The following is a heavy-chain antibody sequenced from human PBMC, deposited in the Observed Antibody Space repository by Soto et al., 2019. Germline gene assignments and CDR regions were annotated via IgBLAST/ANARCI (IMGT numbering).Heavy chain of an antibody. Sequence: QVQLVQSGAEVKKPGSSVKVSCKASGGTFSSYAISWVRQAPGQGLEWMGGISPIFGTANYAQTFQGRVTITADESTSTAYMELSSLRSEDTAVYYCASRGGERTHAPLDYWGQGTLVTVSS. D-gene: IGHD3-10*01. J-gene: IGHJ4*02. CDR1: GGTFSSYA. V-gene: IGHV1-69*01. CDR3: ASRGGERTHAPLDY. CDR2: ISPIFGTA.